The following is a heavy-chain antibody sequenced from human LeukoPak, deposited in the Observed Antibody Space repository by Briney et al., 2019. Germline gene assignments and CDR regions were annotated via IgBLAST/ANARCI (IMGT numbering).Heavy chain of an antibody. CDR2: IGTSGSTM. CDR1: GFTFSSYE. D-gene: IGHD4-17*01. CDR3: AREHGDWFDY. Sequence: RGSLRLSCAASGFTFSSYEMNWVRQAPGKGLEWVSYIGTSGSTMYYADSVKGRFTISRDNAKNSLFLQMNSLGVADTAVYYCAREHGDWFDYWGQGTLVTVSS. V-gene: IGHV3-48*03. J-gene: IGHJ4*02.